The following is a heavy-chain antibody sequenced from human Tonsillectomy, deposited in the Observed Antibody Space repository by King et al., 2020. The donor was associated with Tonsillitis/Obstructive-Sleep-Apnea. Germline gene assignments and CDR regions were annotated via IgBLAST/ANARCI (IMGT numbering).Heavy chain of an antibody. J-gene: IGHJ4*02. V-gene: IGHV1-69*10. CDR1: GDTFSSYA. Sequence: VQLVESGAEVKKPGSSVKVSCKASGDTFSSYAISWVRQAPGQGLEWMGGIIPVLGIANYAQKFQGRVTITADKSTSTXYMELSSLRSEGTAVYYCARDXAXGDFGYFDYWGQXTXVTVSS. D-gene: IGHD4-17*01. CDR2: IIPVLGIA. CDR3: ARDXAXGDFGYFDY.